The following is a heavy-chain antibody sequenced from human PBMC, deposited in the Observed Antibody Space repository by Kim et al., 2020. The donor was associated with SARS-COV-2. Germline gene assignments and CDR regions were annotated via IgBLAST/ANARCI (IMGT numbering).Heavy chain of an antibody. J-gene: IGHJ5*02. CDR3: ARAAEALWGWFDP. D-gene: IGHD2-21*01. V-gene: IGHV4-4*02. CDR2: IYHSGST. Sequence: SETLSLTCAVSGGSISSSNWWSWVRQPPGKGLEWIGEIYHSGSTNYNPSLKSRVTISVDKSKNQFSLKLSSVTAADTAVYYCARAAEALWGWFDPWGQGTLVTVSS. CDR1: GGSISSSNW.